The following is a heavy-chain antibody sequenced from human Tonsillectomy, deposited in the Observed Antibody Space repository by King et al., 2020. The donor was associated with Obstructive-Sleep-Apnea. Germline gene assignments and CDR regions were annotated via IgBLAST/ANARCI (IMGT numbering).Heavy chain of an antibody. V-gene: IGHV3-48*04. CDR3: ARDMGSGAFNWFDP. CDR2: ISGTSSTI. J-gene: IGHJ5*02. CDR1: GFSFSTYS. Sequence: QLVQSGGGLVQPGGSLRLSCAAAGFSFSTYSMNWVRQAPGKGLEWVSYISGTSSTIYYADSVKGRFTISRDNGKDSLYLQMNSLRAEDMAVYYCARDMGSGAFNWFDPWGQGTLVTVSS. D-gene: IGHD1-26*01.